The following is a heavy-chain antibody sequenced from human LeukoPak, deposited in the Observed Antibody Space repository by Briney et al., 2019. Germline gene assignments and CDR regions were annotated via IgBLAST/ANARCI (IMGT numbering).Heavy chain of an antibody. Sequence: SETLSLTCTVSGGSISSSSYYWGWIRQPPAKGLEWIGSIYYSGSTYYNPSLKSRVTISVDTSKNQFSLKLSSVTAADTAVYYCARRHGDGEAQGGIEPWGQGTLVTVSS. D-gene: IGHD3-10*01. J-gene: IGHJ5*02. V-gene: IGHV4-39*01. CDR2: IYYSGST. CDR1: GGSISSSSYY. CDR3: ARRHGDGEAQGGIEP.